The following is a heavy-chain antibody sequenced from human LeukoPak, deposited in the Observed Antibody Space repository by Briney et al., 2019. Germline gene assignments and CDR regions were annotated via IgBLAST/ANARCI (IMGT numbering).Heavy chain of an antibody. Sequence: PGGSLEISWKGPGYRFTSYWIGWVRQMPGKGLEGMGIIYRGESDTRYSPSFQGQVTISADKSISTAYLQWSSLKASDTAMYYCARIRYYGSGSPTHFRFDPWGQGTLVTVSS. V-gene: IGHV5-51*01. CDR2: IYRGESDT. D-gene: IGHD3-10*01. CDR1: GYRFTSYW. J-gene: IGHJ5*02. CDR3: ARIRYYGSGSPTHFRFDP.